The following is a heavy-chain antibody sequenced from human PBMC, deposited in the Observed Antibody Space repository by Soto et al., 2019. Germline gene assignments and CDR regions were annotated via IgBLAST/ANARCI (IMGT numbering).Heavy chain of an antibody. Sequence: QVQLVQSGAEVKRPGASVKVSCKASGYTFNTYAMHWVRQAPGQRLEWMGWINAGNGHTEYLQKLQCRDNITSDNSESTAYMELSSLRSEDTAVYYCARGIGLTYCSGGSCYSNYYFYMGVWGKGTTVTVSS. J-gene: IGHJ6*03. CDR2: INAGNGHT. CDR3: ARGIGLTYCSGGSCYSNYYFYMGV. CDR1: GYTFNTYA. V-gene: IGHV1-3*01. D-gene: IGHD2-15*01.